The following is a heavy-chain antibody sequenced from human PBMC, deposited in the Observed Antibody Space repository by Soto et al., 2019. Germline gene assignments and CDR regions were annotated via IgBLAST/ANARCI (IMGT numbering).Heavy chain of an antibody. CDR1: GYTFTGYY. CDR2: INPNSGGT. CDR3: ARDPYGSGSYYKFSWGERFDY. V-gene: IGHV1-2*02. J-gene: IGHJ4*02. Sequence: QVQLVQSGAEVKKPGASVKVSCKASGYTFTGYYMHWVRQAPGQGLEWMGWINPNSGGTNYAQKFQGRVTMTRDTSISTAYMELSRLRSDDTAVYYCARDPYGSGSYYKFSWGERFDYWGQGTLVTVSS. D-gene: IGHD3-10*01.